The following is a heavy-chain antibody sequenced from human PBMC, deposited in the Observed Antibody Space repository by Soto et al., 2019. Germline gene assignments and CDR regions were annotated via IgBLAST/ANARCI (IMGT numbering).Heavy chain of an antibody. V-gene: IGHV1-69*01. D-gene: IGHD6-13*01. CDR1: GGTFSSYA. Sequence: QVQLVQSGAEVKKPGSSVKVSCKASGGTFSSYAISWVRQAPGQGLEWMGGIIPIFGTANYAHKFQGRVTITADESMSTAYMELSSLRSEDMAVYYCARDLSWSISWPYYYYCMDVCGQGTTFTVSS. J-gene: IGHJ6*02. CDR3: ARDLSWSISWPYYYYCMDV. CDR2: IIPIFGTA.